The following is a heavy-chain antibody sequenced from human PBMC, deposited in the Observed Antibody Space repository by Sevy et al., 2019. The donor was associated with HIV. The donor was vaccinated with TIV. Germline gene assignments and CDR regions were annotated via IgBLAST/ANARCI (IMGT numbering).Heavy chain of an antibody. V-gene: IGHV4-34*01. J-gene: IGHJ6*02. CDR2: INHSGST. D-gene: IGHD2-15*01. CDR3: ARRYGGNYYYYYGMDV. CDR1: GGSFSGYY. Sequence: SENLSLTCAVYGGSFSGYYWSWIRQPPGKGLEWIGEINHSGSTNYNPSLKSRVTISVDTSKNQFSLKLSSVTAADTAVYYCARRYGGNYYYYYGMDVWGHGTTVTVSS.